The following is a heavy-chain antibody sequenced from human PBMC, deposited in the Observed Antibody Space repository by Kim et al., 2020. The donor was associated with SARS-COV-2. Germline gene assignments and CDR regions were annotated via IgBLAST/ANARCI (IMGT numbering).Heavy chain of an antibody. V-gene: IGHV3-30*18. CDR2: ISYDGSNK. CDR1: GFTFSSYG. CDR3: AKDGLGGYSYGYYYYYYGMDV. D-gene: IGHD5-18*01. Sequence: GGSLRLSCAASGFTFSSYGMYWVRQAPGKGLEWVAVISYDGSNKYYADSVKGRFTISRDNSKNTLDLQMNSLRAEDTAEYYCAKDGLGGYSYGYYYYYYGMDVWGQGTTVIVSS. J-gene: IGHJ6*02.